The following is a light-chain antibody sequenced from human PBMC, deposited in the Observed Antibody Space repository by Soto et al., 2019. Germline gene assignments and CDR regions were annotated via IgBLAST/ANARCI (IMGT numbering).Light chain of an antibody. Sequence: EIVLTQSPGTLSLSPGERAALSCRASQSVSSSYLAWYQHKPGQSPRLLIYRTSARATGVPDRFSGSGSGTEFTLTISRLEPEDFAVYYCQQYGSSPPWTFGQGTKVDIK. CDR2: RTS. CDR1: QSVSSSY. CDR3: QQYGSSPPWT. J-gene: IGKJ1*01. V-gene: IGKV3-20*01.